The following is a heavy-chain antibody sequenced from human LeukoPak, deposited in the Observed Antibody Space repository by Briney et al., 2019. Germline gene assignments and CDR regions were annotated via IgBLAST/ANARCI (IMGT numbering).Heavy chain of an antibody. CDR1: GFTVSSNY. V-gene: IGHV3-53*01. J-gene: IGHJ4*02. CDR3: ARGVVPAAMTDY. CDR2: IYSGGST. Sequence: GGSLRLSCAASGFTVSSNYMSWVRQAPGKGLEWVSVIYSGGSTYYADSVKGRFTISRDNSKNTLYLQMDSLRAEDTAVYYCARGVVPAAMTDYWGQGTLVTVSS. D-gene: IGHD2-2*01.